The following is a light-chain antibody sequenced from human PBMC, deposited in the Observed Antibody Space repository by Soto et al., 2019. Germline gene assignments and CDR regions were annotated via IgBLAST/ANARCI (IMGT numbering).Light chain of an antibody. CDR3: LQYYSFSWT. J-gene: IGKJ1*01. Sequence: AIQMTQSPSSLSASAGDRVAISCRASQDIRNTLAWYQQKPGEAPKLLIFAASNLQSGVPSRFSGSGSVTDFTLAITGLQPEDFATYYCLQYYSFSWTFGQGTKVDIK. CDR2: AAS. V-gene: IGKV1-6*01. CDR1: QDIRNT.